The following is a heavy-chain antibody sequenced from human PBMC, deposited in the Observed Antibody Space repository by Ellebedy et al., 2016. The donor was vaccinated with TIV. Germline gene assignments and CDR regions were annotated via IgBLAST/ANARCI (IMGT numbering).Heavy chain of an antibody. CDR1: GYSFTSYW. CDR3: ARQGGYCSSTSCQNYYYYYYMDV. CDR2: IYPGDSDT. V-gene: IGHV5-51*01. J-gene: IGHJ6*03. D-gene: IGHD2-2*01. Sequence: GGSLRLSXKGSGYSFTSYWIGWVRQMPGKGLEWMGIIYPGDSDTRYSPSFQGQVTISADKSISTAYLQWSSLKASDTAMYYCARQGGYCSSTSCQNYYYYYYMDVWGKGTTVTVSS.